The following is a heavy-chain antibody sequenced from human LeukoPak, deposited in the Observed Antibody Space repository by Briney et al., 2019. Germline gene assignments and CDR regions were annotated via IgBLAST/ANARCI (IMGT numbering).Heavy chain of an antibody. CDR1: GFTFSSYG. CDR3: ARWASRGAGDY. D-gene: IGHD3-10*01. CDR2: IWYDGSNK. V-gene: IGHV3-33*01. J-gene: IGHJ4*02. Sequence: GGSLRLSCAAPGFTFSSYGMHWVRQAPGKGLEWVAVIWYDGSNKYYADSVKGRFTISRDNSKNTLYLQMNSLRAEDTAVYYCARWASRGAGDYWGQGTLVTVSS.